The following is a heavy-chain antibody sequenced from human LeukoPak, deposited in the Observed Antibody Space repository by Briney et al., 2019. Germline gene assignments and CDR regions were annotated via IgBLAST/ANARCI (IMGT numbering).Heavy chain of an antibody. CDR1: GFTFSKYW. D-gene: IGHD3-10*01. CDR3: ARDWGGENDY. Sequence: GGSLRLSCVASGFTFSKYWMTWVRQAPGKGLEWVANINQDESEKYYVDSVKGRFTISRDNAKNSLYLQMNGLRDGDTAVYYCARDWGGENDYWGQGTLVTVSS. V-gene: IGHV3-7*01. J-gene: IGHJ4*02. CDR2: INQDESEK.